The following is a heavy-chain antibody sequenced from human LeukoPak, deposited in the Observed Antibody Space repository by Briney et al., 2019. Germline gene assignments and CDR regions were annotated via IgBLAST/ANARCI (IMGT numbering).Heavy chain of an antibody. CDR2: ISSSSSTI. V-gene: IGHV3-48*01. CDR1: GFTFSSYS. Sequence: GGSLRLSCAASGFTFSSYSMSWVRQAPGKGLEWVSYISSSSSTIYYADSVKGRFTISRDNAKNSLYLQMNSLRAEDTAVYYCARDREDIVATIAGAASDLDYWGQGTLVTVSS. CDR3: ARDREDIVATIAGAASDLDY. D-gene: IGHD5-12*01. J-gene: IGHJ4*02.